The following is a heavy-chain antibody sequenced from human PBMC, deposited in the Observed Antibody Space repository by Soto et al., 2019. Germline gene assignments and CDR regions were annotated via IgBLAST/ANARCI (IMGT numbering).Heavy chain of an antibody. Sequence: QVQRVQSGAEVKKPRSSVKVSCKASGGTFSSYAIRWVRQAPGQGLEWMGGIIPIFGTANYAQKFQGRVTITADKSTSTAYMELSSLRSEYTAVYYCATDETYDSSGYYGKWFDPWGQGTLVTVSS. CDR1: GGTFSSYA. CDR2: IIPIFGTA. J-gene: IGHJ5*02. V-gene: IGHV1-69*06. D-gene: IGHD3-22*01. CDR3: ATDETYDSSGYYGKWFDP.